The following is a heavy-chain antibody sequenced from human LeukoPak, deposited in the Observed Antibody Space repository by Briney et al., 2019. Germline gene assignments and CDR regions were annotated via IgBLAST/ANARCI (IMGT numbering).Heavy chain of an antibody. CDR3: VRDGVGTIPFDY. D-gene: IGHD1-26*01. Sequence: GGSLRLSCAASGFTLTDYWIHWVRQAPGKGPVWVSLIKAEGGDYADSVKGRFTISRDNAKNTVYLQMNSLTAEDTAVYYCVRDGVGTIPFDYRGQGTLVTVSS. V-gene: IGHV3-74*01. J-gene: IGHJ4*02. CDR2: IKAEGGD. CDR1: GFTLTDYW.